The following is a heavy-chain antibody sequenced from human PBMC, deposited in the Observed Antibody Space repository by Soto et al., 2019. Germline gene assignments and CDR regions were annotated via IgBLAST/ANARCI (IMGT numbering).Heavy chain of an antibody. CDR2: IYDDGST. CDR1: GDSISSYF. CDR3: VSSRSAIYGDAFDV. Sequence: PSETLSLTCSVSGDSISSYFKNWIRQPPGKGLEWIGCIYDDGSTKYNPSLESRVTILLDTSKNEFPLRLRSVTSADTAVYYCVSSRSAIYGDAFDVWGQGTMVTVSS. V-gene: IGHV4-59*03. J-gene: IGHJ3*01. D-gene: IGHD2-2*01.